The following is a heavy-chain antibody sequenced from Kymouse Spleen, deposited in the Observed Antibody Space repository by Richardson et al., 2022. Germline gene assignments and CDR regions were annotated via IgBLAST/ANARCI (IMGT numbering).Heavy chain of an antibody. CDR3: AAGPSGSYPSDY. CDR1: GFTFTSSA. D-gene: IGHD1-26*01. Sequence: QMQLVQSGPEVKKPGTSVKVSCKASGFTFTSSAVQWVRQARGQRLEWIGWIVVGSGNTNYAQKFQERVTITRDMSTSTAYMELSSLRSEDTAVYYCAAGPSGSYPSDYWGQGTLVTVSS. V-gene: IGHV1-58*01. J-gene: IGHJ4*02. CDR2: IVVGSGNT.